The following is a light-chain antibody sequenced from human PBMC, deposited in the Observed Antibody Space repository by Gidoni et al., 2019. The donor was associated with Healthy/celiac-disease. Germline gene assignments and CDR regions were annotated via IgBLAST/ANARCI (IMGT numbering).Light chain of an antibody. J-gene: IGKJ2*01. CDR2: GAS. Sequence: EIVLTQSPGTLSLSPGEGATLSCRASQSVAGSYLAWYQQKPGQAPRLLIYGASSRATGIPDRFSGSGSGTDFTLTISRLEPEDFAVYYCQQYGSSPHTFGQGTKLEIK. V-gene: IGKV3-20*01. CDR3: QQYGSSPHT. CDR1: QSVAGSY.